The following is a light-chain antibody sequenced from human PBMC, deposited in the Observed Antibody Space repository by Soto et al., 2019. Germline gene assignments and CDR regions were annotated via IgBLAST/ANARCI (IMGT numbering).Light chain of an antibody. CDR3: SSYTSSSTLV. Sequence: QSVLTQPASVSGSPGQSITISCTGTSGDVGAYNSVSWYQQHPGKAPKLMIYEVSHRPSGVSNRFSGSKSGNTASLTISGLQAEDEADYYCSSYTSSSTLVFGTGTKVTVL. CDR1: SGDVGAYNS. CDR2: EVS. J-gene: IGLJ1*01. V-gene: IGLV2-14*01.